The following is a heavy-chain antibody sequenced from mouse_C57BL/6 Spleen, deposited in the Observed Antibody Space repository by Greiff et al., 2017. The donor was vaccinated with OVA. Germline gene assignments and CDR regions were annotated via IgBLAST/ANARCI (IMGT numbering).Heavy chain of an antibody. CDR2: ISDGGSYT. J-gene: IGHJ4*01. V-gene: IGHV5-4*01. Sequence: EVQRVESGGGLVKPGGSLKLSCAASGFTFSSYAMSWVRQTPAKRLEWVATISDGGSYTYYPENVKGRFTISRDNAKNNLYLQMSHLKSEDTAMYYCARDPIYYGNLYAMDYWGQGTSVTVSS. CDR3: ARDPIYYGNLYAMDY. CDR1: GFTFSSYA. D-gene: IGHD2-1*01.